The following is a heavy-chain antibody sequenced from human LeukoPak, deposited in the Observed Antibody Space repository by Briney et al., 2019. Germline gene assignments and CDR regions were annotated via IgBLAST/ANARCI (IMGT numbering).Heavy chain of an antibody. V-gene: IGHV3-48*01. CDR2: ISSSSSTI. J-gene: IGHJ4*02. D-gene: IGHD2-2*01. Sequence: GGSLRLSCAASGFTFSSYSMNWVRQAPGKGLEWVSYISSSSSTIYYADSVKGRFTISRDNAKNSLYLQMNSLRAEDTAVYYCAKDGAGSQSYCSSTSCYVDYWGQGTLVTVSS. CDR1: GFTFSSYS. CDR3: AKDGAGSQSYCSSTSCYVDY.